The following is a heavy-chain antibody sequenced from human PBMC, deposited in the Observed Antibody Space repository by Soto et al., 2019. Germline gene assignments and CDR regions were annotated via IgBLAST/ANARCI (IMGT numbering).Heavy chain of an antibody. CDR2: MNPNSGNT. CDR3: ARGGDYSNFYYYYYYMDV. Sequence: ASVKVSCKASGYTFTSYYIYWVRQATGQGLEWMGWMNPNSGNTGYAQKFQGRVTMTRNTSISTAYMELSSLRSEDMAVYYCARGGDYSNFYYYYYYMDVWGKGTTVTVSS. J-gene: IGHJ6*03. CDR1: GYTFTSYY. V-gene: IGHV1-8*01. D-gene: IGHD4-4*01.